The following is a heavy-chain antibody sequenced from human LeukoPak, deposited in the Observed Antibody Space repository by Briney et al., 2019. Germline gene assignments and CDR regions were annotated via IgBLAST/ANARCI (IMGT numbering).Heavy chain of an antibody. J-gene: IGHJ5*02. D-gene: IGHD6-19*01. Sequence: KASETLSLTCAVYGRSFSGYYWTWIRQTPGKGLEWIGEINHSGSTNYNPSLKSRVTISVDTSKNQFSLKLSSVTAADTAVYYCARHRRSPGYSSGWYVGNNWFDPWGQGTLVTVSS. CDR2: INHSGST. CDR1: GRSFSGYY. CDR3: ARHRRSPGYSSGWYVGNNWFDP. V-gene: IGHV4-34*01.